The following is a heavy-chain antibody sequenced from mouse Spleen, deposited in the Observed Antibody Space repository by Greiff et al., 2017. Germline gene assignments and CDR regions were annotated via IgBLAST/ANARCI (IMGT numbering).Heavy chain of an antibody. CDR2: INPSTGGT. Sequence: VQLQQSGPELVKPGASVKISCKASGYSFTGYYMNWVKQSPEKSLEWIGEINPSTGGTTYNQKFKAKATLTVDKSSSTAYMQLKSLTSEDSAVYYCARIPRYYGSSIYYFDYWGQGTTLTVSS. CDR3: ARIPRYYGSSIYYFDY. V-gene: IGHV1-42*01. D-gene: IGHD1-1*01. CDR1: GYSFTGYY. J-gene: IGHJ2*01.